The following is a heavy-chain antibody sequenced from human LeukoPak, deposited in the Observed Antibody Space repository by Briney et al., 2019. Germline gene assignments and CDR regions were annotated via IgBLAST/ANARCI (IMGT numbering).Heavy chain of an antibody. CDR1: GYSFSKYW. J-gene: IGHJ5*01. V-gene: IGHV3-7*01. CDR3: ARSKVVAEAGKSWFDP. D-gene: IGHD6-13*01. Sequence: GGSLRLSCAPSGYSFSKYWVNWVREAPGEGVEWVYTICQDGSLKYLADFVKGRFTISRDKDRNSLYLQMCSLRGDDTPVYCCARSKVVAEAGKSWFDPWGQGTRVTVTS. CDR2: ICQDGSLK.